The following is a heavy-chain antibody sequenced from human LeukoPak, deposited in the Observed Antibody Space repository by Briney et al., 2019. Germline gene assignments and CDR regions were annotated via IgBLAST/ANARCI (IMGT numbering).Heavy chain of an antibody. Sequence: ASVKVSCKASGYTFTSYDINWVRQATRQGLEWMGWMNPNSGNTGYAQKFQGRVTMTRNTSISTAYMELSSLRSEDTAVYYCAREVSIAAAGTGDYYYGVDVWGQGTTVTVSS. J-gene: IGHJ6*02. CDR3: AREVSIAAAGTGDYYYGVDV. V-gene: IGHV1-8*01. CDR2: MNPNSGNT. D-gene: IGHD6-13*01. CDR1: GYTFTSYD.